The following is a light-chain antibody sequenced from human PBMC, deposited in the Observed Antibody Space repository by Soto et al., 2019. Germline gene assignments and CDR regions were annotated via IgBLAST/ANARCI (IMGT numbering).Light chain of an antibody. Sequence: QSVLTQPPSASGSPGQSVTISCTGTSSDVGGYDYVSWYQQHPGKAPKLMIYEVNKRPSGVPDRVSGSKSGNTASLTVSGLQAVDEGDYYSGSYAGRNTLGVFGGGTRLTFL. CDR1: SSDVGGYDY. V-gene: IGLV2-8*01. J-gene: IGLJ2*01. CDR2: EVN. CDR3: GSYAGRNTLGV.